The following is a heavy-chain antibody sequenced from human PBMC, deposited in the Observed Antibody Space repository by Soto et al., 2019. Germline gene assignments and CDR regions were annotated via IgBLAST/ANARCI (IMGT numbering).Heavy chain of an antibody. D-gene: IGHD3-10*01. J-gene: IGHJ4*02. V-gene: IGHV1-46*01. Sequence: ASVKGSCKASGYTFTDDYIDWVRQAPGQGLEWVGIINPNSGRTTFAQTFQDRVTMTSDTSTSTLYMELSSLTSEDTAMYYCAKDPVMIRGLVGLDFWGQGTQVTVSS. CDR1: GYTFTDDY. CDR2: INPNSGRT. CDR3: AKDPVMIRGLVGLDF.